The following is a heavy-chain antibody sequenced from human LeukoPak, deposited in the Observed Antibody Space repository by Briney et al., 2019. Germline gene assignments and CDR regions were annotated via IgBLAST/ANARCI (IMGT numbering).Heavy chain of an antibody. CDR2: IGASGGST. CDR1: GFTFSSYA. Sequence: PGGSLRLSCATSGFTFSSYAMSWVRQAPGKGLEWVSGIGASGGSTYYADSVRGRFTISKDSSKNTLQMNSLSTDDTAMYYCVKHSGGVYGNSDYWGQGTLVTVSS. J-gene: IGHJ4*02. D-gene: IGHD1-1*01. CDR3: VKHSGGVYGNSDY. V-gene: IGHV3-23*01.